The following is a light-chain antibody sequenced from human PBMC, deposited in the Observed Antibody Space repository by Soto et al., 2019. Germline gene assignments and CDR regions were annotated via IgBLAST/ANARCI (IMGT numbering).Light chain of an antibody. CDR1: QSISTY. CDR2: AAS. Sequence: DIQMTQSPSSLSASVGDRVTITCRASQSISTYLNWYQQKPGKAPKSLMYAASSLQSGVPSRFSGSGSGTDFTLTINSLQPEDFATYYCQQGDRSPPTFGQGTKLEIK. CDR3: QQGDRSPPT. V-gene: IGKV1-39*01. J-gene: IGKJ2*01.